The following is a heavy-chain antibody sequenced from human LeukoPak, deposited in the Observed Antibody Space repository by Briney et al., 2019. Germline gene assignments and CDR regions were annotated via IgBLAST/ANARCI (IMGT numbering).Heavy chain of an antibody. J-gene: IGHJ6*02. CDR1: GYTFTGYY. Sequence: ASVKVSCKASGYTFTGYYMHRVRQAPGQGLEWMGWINPNSGGTSYAQKFQGRVTMTRDTSISTAYMELSRLRSDDTAVYYCARPRRASYYYYGMDVWGQGTTVTVSS. CDR3: ARPRRASYYYYGMDV. CDR2: INPNSGGT. V-gene: IGHV1-2*02.